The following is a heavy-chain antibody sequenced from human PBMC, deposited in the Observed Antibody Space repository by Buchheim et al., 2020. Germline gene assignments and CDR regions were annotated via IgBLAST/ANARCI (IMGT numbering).Heavy chain of an antibody. CDR2: ISYDGSNK. CDR1: GFTFSSYG. V-gene: IGHV3-30*18. CDR3: AKDYGGNSCFDY. Sequence: QVQLVESGRGVVQPGRSLRLSCAASGFTFSSYGMHWVRQAPGKGLEWVAVISYDGSNKYYADSVKGRFTISRDNSKNTLYLQMNSLRAEDTAVYYCAKDYGGNSCFDYWGQGTL. J-gene: IGHJ4*02. D-gene: IGHD4-23*01.